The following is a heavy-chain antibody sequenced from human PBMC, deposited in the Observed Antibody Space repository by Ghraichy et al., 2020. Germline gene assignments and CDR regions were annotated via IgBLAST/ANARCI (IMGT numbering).Heavy chain of an antibody. CDR2: ISGSGGST. D-gene: IGHD3-10*01. CDR3: AKDANYYGSGSYYNAYDY. CDR1: GFTFSSYA. J-gene: IGHJ4*02. Sequence: GGSLRLSCAASGFTFSSYAMSWVRQAPGKGLEWVSAISGSGGSTYYADSVKGRFTISRDNSKNTLYLQMNSLRAEDTAVYYCAKDANYYGSGSYYNAYDYWGQGTLVTVSS. V-gene: IGHV3-23*01.